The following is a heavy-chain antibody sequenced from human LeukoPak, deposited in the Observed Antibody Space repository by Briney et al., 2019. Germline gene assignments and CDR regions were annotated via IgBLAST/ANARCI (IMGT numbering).Heavy chain of an antibody. CDR2: INPDTGGT. V-gene: IGHV1-2*02. J-gene: IGHJ6*03. Sequence: ASVKFSCKASGYTFTGFYIHWVRQAPGQGLEWMGWINPDTGGTKYLPKFQGRVAMTRDTSINTAFIELSRLNSDDTATYYCAKTEYPLRSDFFHHMDVWGKGTAVTVSS. D-gene: IGHD1-14*01. CDR1: GYTFTGFY. CDR3: AKTEYPLRSDFFHHMDV.